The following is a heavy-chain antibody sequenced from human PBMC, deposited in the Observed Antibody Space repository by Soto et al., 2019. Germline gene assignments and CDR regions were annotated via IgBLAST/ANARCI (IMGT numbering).Heavy chain of an antibody. J-gene: IGHJ4*02. D-gene: IGHD3-3*01. V-gene: IGHV4-39*01. CDR1: GGSPSTKRYL. Sequence: ALQDLSLPCTVSGGSPSTKRYLLGRVRQAPRKGLGLIGSIYYSGSTYYNPSLKSRVTISVDTSKNQFSLKLSSVTAADTAVYYCARQDGTLTYYDFWSGYSRRSYFDYWGQGTLVTVSS. CDR2: IYYSGST. CDR3: ARQDGTLTYYDFWSGYSRRSYFDY.